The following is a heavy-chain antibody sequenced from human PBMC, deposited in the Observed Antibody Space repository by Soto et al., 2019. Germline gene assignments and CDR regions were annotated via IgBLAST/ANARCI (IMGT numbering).Heavy chain of an antibody. Sequence: PGGSLRLSCAASGFTFSSYSMNWVRQAPGKGLEWVSYISSSSSTIYYADSVKGRFTISRDNAKNSLYLQMNSLRAEDTAVYYCAREEGYCNGGPCYRGAFDIWGQGTMVTVSS. J-gene: IGHJ3*02. V-gene: IGHV3-48*01. CDR1: GFTFSSYS. D-gene: IGHD2-15*01. CDR2: ISSSSSTI. CDR3: AREEGYCNGGPCYRGAFDI.